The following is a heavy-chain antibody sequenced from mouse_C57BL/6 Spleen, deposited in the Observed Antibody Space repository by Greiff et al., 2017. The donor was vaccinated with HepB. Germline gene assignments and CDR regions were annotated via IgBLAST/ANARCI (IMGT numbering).Heavy chain of an antibody. J-gene: IGHJ4*01. CDR1: GYSFTGYY. CDR2: INPSTGGT. Sequence: VQLQQSGPELVKPGASVKISCKASGYSFTGYYMNWVKQSPEKSLEWIGEINPSTGGTTYNQKFKAKATLTVDKSSSTAYMQLKSLTSEDSAIYYCARWRVTTVPSYAMDYWGQGTSVTVSS. D-gene: IGHD1-1*01. V-gene: IGHV1-42*01. CDR3: ARWRVTTVPSYAMDY.